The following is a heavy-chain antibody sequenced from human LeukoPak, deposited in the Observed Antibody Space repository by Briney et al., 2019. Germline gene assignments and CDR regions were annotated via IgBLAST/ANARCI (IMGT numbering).Heavy chain of an antibody. CDR3: ARDGDMRYFDWLPTYYYYGMDV. V-gene: IGHV3-33*08. Sequence: GGSLRLSCAASGFSLSSYSMNWVRQAPGKGLEGVAVIWYDGSNKYYADSVKGRFTISRDNSKNTLYLQMNSLRAEDTAVYYCARDGDMRYFDWLPTYYYYGMDVWGQGTTVTVSS. CDR1: GFSLSSYS. CDR2: IWYDGSNK. J-gene: IGHJ6*02. D-gene: IGHD3-9*01.